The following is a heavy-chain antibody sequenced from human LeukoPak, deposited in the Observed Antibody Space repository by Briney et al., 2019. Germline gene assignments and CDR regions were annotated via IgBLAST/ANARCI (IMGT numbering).Heavy chain of an antibody. J-gene: IGHJ4*02. Sequence: SETLSLTCTVSGDSISSYYWSWIRQPPGKGLEWLGYIYYSGSTNYNPSLKGRVTIPVDKPKNQFSFKLKSAAAPDTAVFYCARVTGYMREEYFDYGGERTLVRVPS. D-gene: IGHD3-9*01. CDR2: IYYSGST. V-gene: IGHV4-59*01. CDR3: ARVTGYMREEYFDY. CDR1: GDSISSYY.